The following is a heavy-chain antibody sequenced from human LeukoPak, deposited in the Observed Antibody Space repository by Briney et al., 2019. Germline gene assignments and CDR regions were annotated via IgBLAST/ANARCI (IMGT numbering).Heavy chain of an antibody. Sequence: GGSLRLSCAVSGFTFSSYGMNWVRQAPGKGLEWVSSITTTSSETYADSVKGRFIISRDNVKNSLYLQMNSLRAEDTAVYYCARAYINDWYFDSWGQGTLVTVSS. V-gene: IGHV3-21*01. CDR3: ARAYINDWYFDS. CDR2: ITTTSSET. J-gene: IGHJ4*02. D-gene: IGHD3-9*01. CDR1: GFTFSSYG.